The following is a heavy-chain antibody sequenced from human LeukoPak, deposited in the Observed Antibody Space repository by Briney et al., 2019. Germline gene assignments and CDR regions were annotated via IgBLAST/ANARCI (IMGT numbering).Heavy chain of an antibody. D-gene: IGHD2-15*01. CDR2: IIPIFGTA. J-gene: IGHJ4*02. CDR1: GGPFSSYA. V-gene: IGHV1-69*06. Sequence: GASVKVSCKASGGPFSSYAISWVRQAPGQGLEWMGGIIPIFGTANYAQKFQGRVTITADKSTSTAYMELSSLRSEDTAVYYCARGISEDIVVVVAAYFDYWGQGTLVTVSS. CDR3: ARGISEDIVVVVAAYFDY.